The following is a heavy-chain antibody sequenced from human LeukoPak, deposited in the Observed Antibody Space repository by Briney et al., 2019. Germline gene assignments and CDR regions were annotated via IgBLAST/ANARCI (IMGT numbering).Heavy chain of an antibody. CDR3: ARGLVVVTTRHAFDI. Sequence: PGGSLRLSCAASGFTFSSYAMSWVRQAPGKGLEWVSAISGSGGSTYYADSVKGRFTISRDNSKNTLYLQMNSLRAEDTAVYYCARGLVVVTTRHAFDIWGQGTMVTVSS. J-gene: IGHJ3*02. CDR1: GFTFSSYA. D-gene: IGHD2-21*02. V-gene: IGHV3-23*01. CDR2: ISGSGGST.